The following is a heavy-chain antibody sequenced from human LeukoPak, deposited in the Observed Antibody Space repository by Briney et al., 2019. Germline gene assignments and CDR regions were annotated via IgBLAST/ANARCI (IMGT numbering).Heavy chain of an antibody. V-gene: IGHV3-21*01. CDR2: ISSGSSYI. Sequence: GGSLRLSCAASGFTFSSYSMNWVRQAPGKGLEWVSSISSGSSYIYYADSVKGRFTISRDNAKNSLYLQMNSLRAEDTAVYYCARVVGNLGAPIDYWGQGTLVTVSS. CDR3: ARVVGNLGAPIDY. J-gene: IGHJ4*02. D-gene: IGHD1-26*01. CDR1: GFTFSSYS.